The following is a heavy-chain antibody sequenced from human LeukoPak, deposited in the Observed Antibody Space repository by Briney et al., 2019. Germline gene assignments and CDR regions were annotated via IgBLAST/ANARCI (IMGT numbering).Heavy chain of an antibody. CDR2: ISFNSGNT. CDR1: GFTFGDFA. Sequence: PGGSLRLSCAGSGFTFGDFAVPWVRQAPGKGLGGFSGISFNSGNTAYAASVKGRFTISRDNAKNSLYLQMDSLRPEDTALYFCAKDSRPRSYYYYFYMDVWGKGTTVTVSS. V-gene: IGHV3-9*01. CDR3: AKDSRPRSYYYYFYMDV. J-gene: IGHJ6*03.